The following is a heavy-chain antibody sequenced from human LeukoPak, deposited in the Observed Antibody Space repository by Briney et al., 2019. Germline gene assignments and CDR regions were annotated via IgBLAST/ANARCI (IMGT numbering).Heavy chain of an antibody. CDR2: ISAYNGNT. CDR1: GYTFTSYG. Sequence: ASVKVSCKASGYTFTSYGIGWVRQAPGQGLEWMGWISAYNGNTNYAQKLQGRVTMTTDTSTSTAYMELRSLRSDDTAVYYCATGDILTGPHYYYYMDVWGKGTTVTVSS. D-gene: IGHD3-9*01. CDR3: ATGDILTGPHYYYYMDV. V-gene: IGHV1-18*01. J-gene: IGHJ6*03.